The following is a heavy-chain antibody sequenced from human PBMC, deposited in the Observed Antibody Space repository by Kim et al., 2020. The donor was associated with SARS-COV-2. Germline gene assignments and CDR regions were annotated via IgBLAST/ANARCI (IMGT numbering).Heavy chain of an antibody. V-gene: IGHV4-34*01. CDR1: GGSFTSYS. D-gene: IGHD3-10*01. J-gene: IGHJ5*02. CDR3: ARGGFGDFLGWIDP. CDR2: VTHSGQT. Sequence: SETLSLTCAVSGGSFTSYSWMWIRQPPGKGLEWIGEVTHSGQTHYNPSLKSRVAISLDTSKNWFSLKLTSVTAPDTAVYYCARGGFGDFLGWIDPWGQG.